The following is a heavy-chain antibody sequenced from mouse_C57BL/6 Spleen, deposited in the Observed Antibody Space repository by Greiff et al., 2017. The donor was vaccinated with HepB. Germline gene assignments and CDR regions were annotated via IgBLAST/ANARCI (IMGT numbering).Heavy chain of an antibody. Sequence: QFHVKQSGAELVRPGASVKLSCKASGYTFTDYYINWVKQRPGQGLEWIARIYPGSGNTSYNEKFKGKATLTAEKSSSTAYMQLSSLTSEDSAVYFCARRGSSYDWYFDVWGTGTTVTVSS. D-gene: IGHD1-1*01. CDR2: IYPGSGNT. J-gene: IGHJ1*03. CDR3: ARRGSSYDWYFDV. V-gene: IGHV1-76*01. CDR1: GYTFTDYY.